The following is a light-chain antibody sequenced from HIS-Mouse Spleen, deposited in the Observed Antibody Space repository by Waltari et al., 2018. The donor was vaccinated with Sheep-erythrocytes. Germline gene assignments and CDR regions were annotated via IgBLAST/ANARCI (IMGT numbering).Light chain of an antibody. CDR3: SSYAGSKNYV. J-gene: IGLJ1*01. CDR1: SSDVGGYNY. V-gene: IGLV2-8*01. CDR2: EVS. Sequence: QSALTQPPSASGSPGQSVTISCTGTSSDVGGYNYLSWYQQHPGKATKLMIYEVSKRPAGVPDRFSGSKSGNTASLTVSGLQAEDEADYYCSSYAGSKNYVFGTGTKVTVL.